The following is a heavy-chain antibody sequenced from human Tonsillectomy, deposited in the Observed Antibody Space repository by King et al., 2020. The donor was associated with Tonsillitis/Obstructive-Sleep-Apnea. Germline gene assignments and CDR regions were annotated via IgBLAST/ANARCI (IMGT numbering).Heavy chain of an antibody. D-gene: IGHD4-11*01. CDR1: GFTFSSYA. V-gene: IGHV3-23*04. J-gene: IGHJ4*02. CDR2: ISGSGGST. CDR3: AKGGEGFGMTTVTDFDY. Sequence: VQLVESGGGLVQPGGSLRLSCAASGFTFSSYAMSWVRQAPGKGLEWVSAISGSGGSTYSADAVKCRFTISRANSKNKLYMQMNSLRAKDTAVYYCAKGGEGFGMTTVTDFDYWGQGTLVTVSS.